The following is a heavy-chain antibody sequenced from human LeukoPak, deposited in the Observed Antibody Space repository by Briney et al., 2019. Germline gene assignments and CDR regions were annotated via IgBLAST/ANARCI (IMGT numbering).Heavy chain of an antibody. CDR2: ISHDGTNK. V-gene: IGHV3-30-3*01. D-gene: IGHD3-22*01. CDR1: GFPFSGYA. J-gene: IGHJ4*02. Sequence: GGSLRLSCAASGFPFSGYAIHWVRQAPGKGLEWVAVISHDGTNKYYADSVKGRFTISRDNSKNTFYLKMNSLRTEDTAVYYCARHRGPSLHSSGYFDYWGQGTLVTVSS. CDR3: ARHRGPSLHSSGYFDY.